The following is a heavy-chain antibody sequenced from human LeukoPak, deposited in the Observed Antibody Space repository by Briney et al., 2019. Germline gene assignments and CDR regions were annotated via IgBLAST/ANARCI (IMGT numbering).Heavy chain of an antibody. Sequence: SETLSLTCAVYGGSFSGYYWSWIRQPPGKGLEWIGEINHSGSTNYNPSLKSRVTISVDTSKNQFSLKLSSVTAADTAVYYCARVGPYNWIDDYWGQGTLVTVSS. CDR3: ARVGPYNWIDDY. CDR2: INHSGST. V-gene: IGHV4-34*01. D-gene: IGHD1-20*01. J-gene: IGHJ4*02. CDR1: GGSFSGYY.